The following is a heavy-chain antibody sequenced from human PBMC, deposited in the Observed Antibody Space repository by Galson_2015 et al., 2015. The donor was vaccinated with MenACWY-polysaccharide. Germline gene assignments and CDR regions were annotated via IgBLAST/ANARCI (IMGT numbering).Heavy chain of an antibody. J-gene: IGHJ5*02. CDR1: GFTFSRFN. Sequence: SLRLSCAASGFTFSRFNMNWVRQAPGKGLEWLSSISSSGAYMYYADSVKGRFTISRDNTKTSLYLQMNILTAEDTAVYYCARGRDCSSPSCYGSGDAWGQGTLVTVSS. V-gene: IGHV3-21*06. CDR2: ISSSGAYM. D-gene: IGHD2-2*01. CDR3: ARGRDCSSPSCYGSGDA.